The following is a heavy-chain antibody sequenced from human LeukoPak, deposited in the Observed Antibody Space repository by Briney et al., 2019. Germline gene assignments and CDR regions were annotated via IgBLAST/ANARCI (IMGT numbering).Heavy chain of an antibody. J-gene: IGHJ2*01. Sequence: PSETLSLTCAVYDGSFSAYCWSWIRQPPGKGLEWIGEIYHSGSANYNPSLQSRVTISVDTSTNQFSLKLSSVTAADTAVYYCARGLGGGNSVYFDLWGRGTLVTVSS. CDR3: ARGLGGGNSVYFDL. V-gene: IGHV4-34*01. CDR1: DGSFSAYC. CDR2: IYHSGSA. D-gene: IGHD4-23*01.